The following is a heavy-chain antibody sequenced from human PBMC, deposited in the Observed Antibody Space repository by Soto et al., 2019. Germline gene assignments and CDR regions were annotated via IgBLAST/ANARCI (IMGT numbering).Heavy chain of an antibody. CDR3: AKAEEDKGDAFDI. CDR2: ISWNSGSI. J-gene: IGHJ3*02. CDR1: GFTFDDYA. V-gene: IGHV3-9*01. Sequence: GGSLRLSCAASGFTFDDYAMHWVRRAPGKGLEWVSGISWNSGSIGYADSVKGRFTISRDNAKNSLYLQMNSLRAEDTALYYCAKAEEDKGDAFDIWGQGTMVTVSS.